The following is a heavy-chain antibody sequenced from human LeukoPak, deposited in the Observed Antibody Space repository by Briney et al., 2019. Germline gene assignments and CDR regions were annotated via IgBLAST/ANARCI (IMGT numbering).Heavy chain of an antibody. V-gene: IGHV4-39*07. CDR1: GGSISSSSYY. J-gene: IGHJ4*02. D-gene: IGHD6-13*01. Sequence: PSETLSLTCTVSGGSISSSSYYWGWIRQPPGKGLEWIGSIYYSGSTYYNPSLKSRVTISVDTSKNQFSLKLSSVTAADTAVYYCARDIIYPSSWYDYWGQGTLVTVSS. CDR3: ARDIIYPSSWYDY. CDR2: IYYSGST.